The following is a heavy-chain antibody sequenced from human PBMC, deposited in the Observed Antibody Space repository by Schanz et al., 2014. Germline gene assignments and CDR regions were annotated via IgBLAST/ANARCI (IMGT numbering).Heavy chain of an antibody. CDR1: GFSFSNYW. J-gene: IGHJ6*04. CDR3: ARDLSSLIQGDV. D-gene: IGHD2-2*01. CDR2: IKQDGSEK. V-gene: IGHV3-7*01. Sequence: EVQLVESGGGLVQPGESLRLSCAASGFSFSNYWMSWVRQAPGKGLEWVANIKQDGSEKYYVDSVKGRFTISRDNAKKSLYLRMNSLRAEDTAVYFCARDLSSLIQGDVWGKGTTVTVSS.